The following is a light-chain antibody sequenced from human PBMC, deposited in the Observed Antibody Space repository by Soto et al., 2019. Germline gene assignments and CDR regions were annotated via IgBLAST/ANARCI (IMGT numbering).Light chain of an antibody. Sequence: EVAVTQSPATLSVSPGERVTLSCRASQSVSSNLAWYQQKPGRAPRLLIYGASTRATGIPARFSGSGSGTEFTLTISSLQSEDFSFYYCHQYNNWPRTCGRGTKVEIK. J-gene: IGKJ1*01. V-gene: IGKV3-15*01. CDR2: GAS. CDR3: HQYNNWPRT. CDR1: QSVSSN.